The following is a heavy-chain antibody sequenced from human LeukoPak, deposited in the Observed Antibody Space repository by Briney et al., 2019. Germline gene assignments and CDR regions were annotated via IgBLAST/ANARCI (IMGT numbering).Heavy chain of an antibody. J-gene: IGHJ4*02. Sequence: PGGPLRLSCAASGFTFSSYAVSWVRQAPGKGLEWVSALSGSGGSTYYADSVKGRFTISRDNSKNTLYLQMNSLRAEDTAVYYCAKEVGIAAAQNSYFDYWGQGTLVTVSS. CDR1: GFTFSSYA. CDR2: LSGSGGST. D-gene: IGHD6-13*01. V-gene: IGHV3-23*01. CDR3: AKEVGIAAAQNSYFDY.